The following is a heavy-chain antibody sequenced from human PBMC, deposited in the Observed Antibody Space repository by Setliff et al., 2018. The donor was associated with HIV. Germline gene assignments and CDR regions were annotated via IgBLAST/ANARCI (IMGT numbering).Heavy chain of an antibody. CDR3: ARDTYYYGSGSKYYFDY. CDR1: GGSFSNYY. V-gene: IGHV4-34*01. Sequence: SETLSLTCTVYGGSFSNYYTNWIRQPPGKGLEWIGELSPSGTTRSNPSLQSRVTISLDTSKNQFSLKLSSVTAADTAVYYCARDTYYYGSGSKYYFDYWGQGTLVTVS. D-gene: IGHD3-10*01. J-gene: IGHJ4*02. CDR2: LSPSGTT.